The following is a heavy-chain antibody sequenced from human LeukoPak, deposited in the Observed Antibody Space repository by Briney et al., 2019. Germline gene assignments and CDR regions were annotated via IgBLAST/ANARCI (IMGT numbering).Heavy chain of an antibody. CDR3: ARYSLRAVAGTNYYMDV. CDR2: TYYRSKWYN. J-gene: IGHJ6*03. CDR1: GDSVSSNSAA. Sequence: SQTLSLTCAISGDSVSSNSAAWNWIRQSPSRGLEWLGRTYYRSKWYNDYAVSVKSRITINPDTSKNQFSLQLNSVTPEDTAVHYCARYSLRAVAGTNYYMDVWGKGTTVTISS. V-gene: IGHV6-1*01. D-gene: IGHD6-19*01.